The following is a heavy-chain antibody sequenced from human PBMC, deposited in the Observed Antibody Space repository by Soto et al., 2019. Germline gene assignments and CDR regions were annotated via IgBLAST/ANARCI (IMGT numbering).Heavy chain of an antibody. CDR2: IYSGGST. D-gene: IGHD6-13*01. Sequence: VGSLRLSCAASGFTVSSNYMSCVRHAPGKGLEWVSVIYSGGSTYYADSVKGRFTISRDNSKNTLYLQMNSLRAEDTAVYYCARSSNSIAAAGTGFEYWGQGTLVTVSS. CDR3: ARSSNSIAAAGTGFEY. CDR1: GFTVSSNY. J-gene: IGHJ4*02. V-gene: IGHV3-53*01.